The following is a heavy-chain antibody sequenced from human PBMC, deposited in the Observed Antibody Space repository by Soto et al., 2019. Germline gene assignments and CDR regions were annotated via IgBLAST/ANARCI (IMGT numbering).Heavy chain of an antibody. Sequence: SETLSLTCTVSGGSISSYYWSWIRQPPGKGLEWIGYIYYSGSTNYNPSLKSRVTISVDTSKNQFSLKLSSVTAADTAVYYCARVYGYSSRWLYYYYYGMDVWGQGTTVTVSS. J-gene: IGHJ6*02. CDR2: IYYSGST. V-gene: IGHV4-59*01. CDR3: ARVYGYSSRWLYYYYYGMDV. CDR1: GGSISSYY. D-gene: IGHD6-13*01.